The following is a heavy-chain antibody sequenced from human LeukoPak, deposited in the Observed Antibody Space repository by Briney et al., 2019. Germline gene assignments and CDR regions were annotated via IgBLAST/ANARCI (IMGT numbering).Heavy chain of an antibody. CDR3: AKGRGPDYYYYGMDV. V-gene: IGHV3-9*01. Sequence: PGGSLRLSCAASGFTFDDYAMHWVRQAPGKGLEWVSGISWNSGSIGYADSVKGRFTISRDNAKNSLYLQMNSLRAEDTALYYCAKGRGPDYYYYGMDVWGQGTTVTVSS. J-gene: IGHJ6*02. CDR2: ISWNSGSI. CDR1: GFTFDDYA.